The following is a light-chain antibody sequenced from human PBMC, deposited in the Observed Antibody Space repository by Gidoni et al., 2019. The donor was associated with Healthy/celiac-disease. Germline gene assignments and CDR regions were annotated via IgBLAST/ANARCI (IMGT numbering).Light chain of an antibody. V-gene: IGKV1-39*01. CDR2: AAS. CDR1: QSISSY. Sequence: IQLTQPPSSLSASVGDRVTITCRASQSISSYLNWYQQKPGQAPKLLIYAASSLQSGVPSRFSGSGSGTDVTITISSRQAEDFATDYCQQSYSTPPITFGQGTRVEIK. CDR3: QQSYSTPPIT. J-gene: IGKJ5*01.